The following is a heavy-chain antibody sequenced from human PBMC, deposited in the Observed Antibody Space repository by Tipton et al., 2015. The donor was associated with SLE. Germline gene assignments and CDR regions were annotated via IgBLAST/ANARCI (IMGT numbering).Heavy chain of an antibody. J-gene: IGHJ4*02. V-gene: IGHV4-61*02. CDR3: ARDYSSGWYFNY. Sequence: TLSLTCTVSGGSISSGSYYWSWIRQPAGKGLEWIGRIYTSGGTNYNPSLKSRVTISVDTSKNQFPLKLSSVTAADTAVYYCARDYSSGWYFNYWGQGTLVTVSS. CDR2: IYTSGGT. D-gene: IGHD6-19*01. CDR1: GGSISSGSYY.